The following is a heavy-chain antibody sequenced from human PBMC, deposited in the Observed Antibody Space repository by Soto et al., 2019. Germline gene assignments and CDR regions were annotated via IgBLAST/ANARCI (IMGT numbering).Heavy chain of an antibody. J-gene: IGHJ6*03. Sequence: SETLSLTCTVSGGSISSYYWSWIRQPPGKGLEWIGYIYYSGSTNYNPSLKSRVTISVDTSKNQFSLKLSSVTAADTAVYYCARHAALEGYYYYYMDVWGKGTTVTVSS. CDR2: IYYSGST. CDR1: GGSISSYY. V-gene: IGHV4-59*08. CDR3: ARHAALEGYYYYYMDV.